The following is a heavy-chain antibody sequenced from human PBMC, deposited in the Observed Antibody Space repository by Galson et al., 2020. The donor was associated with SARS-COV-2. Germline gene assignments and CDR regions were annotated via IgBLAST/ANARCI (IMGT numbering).Heavy chain of an antibody. CDR3: ARRPVGSEDYDILTGYYGFAFDI. CDR2: IYPGDSDT. J-gene: IGHJ3*02. V-gene: IGHV5-51*01. CDR1: GYSFTSYW. Sequence: GESLKISCKGSGYSFTSYWIGWVRQMPGKGLEGMGIIYPGDSDTRYSPSFQGQVTISADKSISTAYLQWSSLKASDTAMYYCARRPVGSEDYDILTGYYGFAFDIWGQGTMVTVSS. D-gene: IGHD3-9*01.